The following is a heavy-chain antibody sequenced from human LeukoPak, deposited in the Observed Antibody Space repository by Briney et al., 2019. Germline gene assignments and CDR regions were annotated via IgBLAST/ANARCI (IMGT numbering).Heavy chain of an antibody. CDR2: ISGSGDSK. CDR1: VFTFNSYS. D-gene: IGHD3-16*01. CDR3: AKTFRFGLYNGYDP. J-gene: IGHJ5*02. V-gene: IGHV3-23*01. Sequence: PGGSLRLSCAASVFTFNSYSMSWVRQAPGKGLKWVSAISGSGDSKNLADSVKGRFTISRDNSKNTLYLQMISLSDEDTAVYYWAKTFRFGLYNGYDPLGQGTLVTGSP.